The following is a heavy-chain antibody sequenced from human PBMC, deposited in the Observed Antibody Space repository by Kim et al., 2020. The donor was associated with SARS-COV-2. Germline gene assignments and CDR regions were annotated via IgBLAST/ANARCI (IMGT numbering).Heavy chain of an antibody. Sequence: AAPLKGRFTISRDVSKNTLYLQMNSLKTEDTAVYYCTTQYSSGWFEYFQHWGQGTLVTVSS. J-gene: IGHJ1*01. D-gene: IGHD6-19*01. V-gene: IGHV3-15*01. CDR3: TTQYSSGWFEYFQH.